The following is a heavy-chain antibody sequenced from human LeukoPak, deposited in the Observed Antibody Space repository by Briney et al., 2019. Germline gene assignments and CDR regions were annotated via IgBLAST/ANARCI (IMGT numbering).Heavy chain of an antibody. CDR2: IYYTGIS. CDR1: GASITIGAESYH. V-gene: IGHV4-39*07. CDR3: ARGYYDSFANWFDP. D-gene: IGHD3-22*01. J-gene: IGHJ5*02. Sequence: SATLSLTCTVSGASITIGAESYHWGWIRQPPGKGLEGIGTIYYTGISYYNPSLESRVTSPLDTSKNQFSLTLNSVTAADTAVYYCARGYYDSFANWFDPWGQGTLVTVSS.